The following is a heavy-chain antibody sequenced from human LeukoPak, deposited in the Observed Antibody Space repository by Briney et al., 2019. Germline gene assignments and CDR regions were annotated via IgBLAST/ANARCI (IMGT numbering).Heavy chain of an antibody. Sequence: PSGTLSLTCAVSGGSISSSNWWSWVRQPPGKGLEWIGGIYYSGSTNYNPSLKSRVTISVDKSKNQFSLKLSSVAAADTAVYYCARDRGRYCSSTSCYSAWFDPWGQGTLVTVSS. CDR1: GGSISSSNW. CDR2: IYYSGST. V-gene: IGHV4-4*02. CDR3: ARDRGRYCSSTSCYSAWFDP. J-gene: IGHJ5*02. D-gene: IGHD2-2*01.